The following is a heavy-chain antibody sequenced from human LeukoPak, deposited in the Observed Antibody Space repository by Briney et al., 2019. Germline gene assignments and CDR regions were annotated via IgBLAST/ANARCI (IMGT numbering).Heavy chain of an antibody. CDR1: GFTFNSYA. Sequence: GSLRLSCAASGFTFNSYAMSWVRQAPGKGLEWVSAISGSGGSTYYADSVKGRFTISRDNSMNTLYLQMNSLRAEDTAVYYCAKDRTSGSYASGFYFDYWGQGTLVTVSS. CDR2: ISGSGGST. V-gene: IGHV3-23*01. CDR3: AKDRTSGSYASGFYFDY. J-gene: IGHJ4*02. D-gene: IGHD1-26*01.